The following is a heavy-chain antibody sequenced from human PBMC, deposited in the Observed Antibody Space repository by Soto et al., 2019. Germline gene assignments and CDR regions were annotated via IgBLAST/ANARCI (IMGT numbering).Heavy chain of an antibody. Sequence: PGGSLRLSCAASGFTFSSYGMHWVRQAPGKGLEWVAVIWYDGSNKYYADSVKGRFTISRDNSKNTLYLQMNSLRAEDTAVYYCARDPIVYCSSTSCYSGAFDYYFGMDVWGQGTTVNVSS. D-gene: IGHD2-2*02. CDR1: GFTFSSYG. CDR3: ARDPIVYCSSTSCYSGAFDYYFGMDV. CDR2: IWYDGSNK. J-gene: IGHJ6*02. V-gene: IGHV3-33*01.